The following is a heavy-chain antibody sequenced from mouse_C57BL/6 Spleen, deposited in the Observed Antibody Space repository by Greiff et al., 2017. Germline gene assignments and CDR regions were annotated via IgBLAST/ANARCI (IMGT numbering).Heavy chain of an antibody. J-gene: IGHJ1*03. V-gene: IGHV1-47*01. CDR3: AGGNTVVATSTDWYFDV. CDR2: FHPYNDDT. Sequence: QVQLQQSGAELVKPGASVKMSCKASGYTFTTYPIEWMKQNHGKSLEWIGNFHPYNDDTKYNEKFKGKATLTVEKSSSTVYLELSRLTSDDSAVYYCAGGNTVVATSTDWYFDVWGTGTTVTVSS. CDR1: GYTFTTYP. D-gene: IGHD1-1*01.